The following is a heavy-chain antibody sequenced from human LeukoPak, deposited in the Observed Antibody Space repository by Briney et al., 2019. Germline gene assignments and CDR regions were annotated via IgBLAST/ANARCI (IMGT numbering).Heavy chain of an antibody. Sequence: GRSLRLSCAASGFTFSSYAMHWVRQAPGKGLEWVAVISYDGSNKYYAASVKGRFTISRDNSKNTLYLQMRSLSVEDMSVYYCAKGTDYDFWSGYYSGGGLYYFDYWGQGTLVTVSS. CDR1: GFTFSSYA. J-gene: IGHJ4*02. CDR2: ISYDGSNK. CDR3: AKGTDYDFWSGYYSGGGLYYFDY. V-gene: IGHV3-30*04. D-gene: IGHD3-3*01.